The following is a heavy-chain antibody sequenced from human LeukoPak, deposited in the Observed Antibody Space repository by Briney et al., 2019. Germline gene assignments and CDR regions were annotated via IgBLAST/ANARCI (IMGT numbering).Heavy chain of an antibody. J-gene: IGHJ3*02. V-gene: IGHV3-11*04. CDR1: GFTFSNYY. D-gene: IGHD1-26*01. CDR3: AREGWDLNALDI. Sequence: PGGSLRLSCAASGFTFSNYYMSWIRQAPGKGLVWVSYISSRSSNKEYADSVKGRLTISRDNSKSSLFLQMDSLRAEDSAIYYCAREGWDLNALDIWGQGTMVTVSP. CDR2: ISSRSSNK.